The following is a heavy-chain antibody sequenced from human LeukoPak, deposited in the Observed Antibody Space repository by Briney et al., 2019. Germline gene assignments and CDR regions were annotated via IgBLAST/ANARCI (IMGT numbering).Heavy chain of an antibody. Sequence: GGSLRLSCAASGFTFSNAWMSWVRQAPGKGLEWVGRMKSKTYGWTTDYAAPVKGRFTISRNDSKTTLYLQMNSLKTEATAVYYCTTEGISGFLSPGAFDIWGQGTMVTVSS. J-gene: IGHJ3*02. CDR1: GFTFSNAW. D-gene: IGHD2/OR15-2a*01. CDR2: MKSKTYGWTT. CDR3: TTEGISGFLSPGAFDI. V-gene: IGHV3-15*01.